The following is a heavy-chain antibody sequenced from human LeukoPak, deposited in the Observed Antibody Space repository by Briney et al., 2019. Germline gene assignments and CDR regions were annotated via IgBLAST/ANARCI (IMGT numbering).Heavy chain of an antibody. Sequence: ASVKVSCKVSGYTLTELSMHWVRQAPGKGLEWWGGFDPEDGETIYAQKFQGRVTMTEDTSTDTAYMELSSLRSEDTAVYYCATTGYCSSTSCSNWFDPWGQGTLVTVSS. CDR1: GYTLTELS. CDR2: FDPEDGET. D-gene: IGHD2-2*01. CDR3: ATTGYCSSTSCSNWFDP. J-gene: IGHJ5*02. V-gene: IGHV1-24*01.